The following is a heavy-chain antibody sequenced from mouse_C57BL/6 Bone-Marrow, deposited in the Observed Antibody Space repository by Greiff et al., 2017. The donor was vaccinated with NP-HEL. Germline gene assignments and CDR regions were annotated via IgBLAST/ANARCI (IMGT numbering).Heavy chain of an antibody. CDR2: INPNNGGT. V-gene: IGHV1-26*01. CDR1: GYTFTDYY. Sequence: VQLQQSGPELVKPGASVKISCKASGYTFTDYYMNWVKQSHGKSLEWIGDINPNNGGTSYNQKFKGKATLTVDKSSSTAYMELRSLTSEDSAVYYCARPLYYYGSSYWFAYWGQGTLVTVSA. CDR3: ARPLYYYGSSYWFAY. J-gene: IGHJ3*01. D-gene: IGHD1-1*01.